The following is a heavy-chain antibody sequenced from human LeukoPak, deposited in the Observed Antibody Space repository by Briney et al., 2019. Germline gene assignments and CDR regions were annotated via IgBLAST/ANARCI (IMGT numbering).Heavy chain of an antibody. V-gene: IGHV3-64*01. CDR2: INNNGGST. CDR3: ARDCSGGNCFDY. J-gene: IGHJ4*02. D-gene: IGHD2-15*01. CDR1: GFTFSSYA. Sequence: GGSLRLSCAASGFTFSSYAMHWVRQAPGKGLEYVSAINNNGGSTYYANSVKGRFTIPRDNSKNTLYLQMGSLRAEDMAVYYCARDCSGGNCFDYWGQGTLVTVSS.